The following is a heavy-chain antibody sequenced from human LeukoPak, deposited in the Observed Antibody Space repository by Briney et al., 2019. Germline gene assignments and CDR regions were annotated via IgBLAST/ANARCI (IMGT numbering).Heavy chain of an antibody. Sequence: SETLSLTCTVSGGSISSYYWSWIRQPPGKGLEWIGSIYYSGSTYYNPSLKSRVTISVDTSKNQFSLKLSSVTAADTAVYYCARDGRGLHNWNQKRRTYYMDVWGKGTTVTVSS. J-gene: IGHJ6*03. D-gene: IGHD1-20*01. V-gene: IGHV4-39*02. CDR1: GGSISSYY. CDR2: IYYSGST. CDR3: ARDGRGLHNWNQKRRTYYMDV.